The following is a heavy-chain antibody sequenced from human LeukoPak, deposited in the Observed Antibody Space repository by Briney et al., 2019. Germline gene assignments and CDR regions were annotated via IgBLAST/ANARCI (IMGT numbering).Heavy chain of an antibody. D-gene: IGHD3-9*01. Sequence: GGSLRLSCAASGFTFSSYAMSWVRQAPGKGLEWVSAISGSGGSTYYADSVKGRITISRDNSKNTLYLQMNSLRAEDTAVYYCAKDTRYFDWLYFDYWGQGTLVTVSS. CDR2: ISGSGGST. V-gene: IGHV3-23*01. J-gene: IGHJ4*02. CDR3: AKDTRYFDWLYFDY. CDR1: GFTFSSYA.